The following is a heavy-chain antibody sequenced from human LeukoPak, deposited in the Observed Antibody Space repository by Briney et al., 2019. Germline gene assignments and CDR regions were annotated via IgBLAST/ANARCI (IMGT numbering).Heavy chain of an antibody. CDR3: AREAGSYSFDY. D-gene: IGHD1-26*01. V-gene: IGHV1-69*13. CDR2: IIPISGTA. Sequence: ASVKVSCKASGCTFSSYAISWVRQAPGQGLEWMGGIIPISGTANYAQKFQGRVTITADESTSTAYMELSSLRSEDTAVYYCAREAGSYSFDYWGQGTLVTVSS. CDR1: GCTFSSYA. J-gene: IGHJ4*02.